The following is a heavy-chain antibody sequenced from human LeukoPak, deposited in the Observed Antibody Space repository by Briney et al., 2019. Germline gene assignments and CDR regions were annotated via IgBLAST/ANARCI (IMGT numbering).Heavy chain of an antibody. CDR3: ARNLDYGDYDY. J-gene: IGHJ4*02. CDR2: IYHSGST. V-gene: IGHV4-30-2*01. CDR1: GGSISSGGYS. D-gene: IGHD4-17*01. Sequence: SQTLSLTCAVSGGSISSGGYSWSWIRQPPGKGLEWIGYIYHSGSTYYNPSLKSRVTISVDRSKNQFSLKLSSVTAADTAVYYCARNLDYGDYDYWGQGTLVTVSS.